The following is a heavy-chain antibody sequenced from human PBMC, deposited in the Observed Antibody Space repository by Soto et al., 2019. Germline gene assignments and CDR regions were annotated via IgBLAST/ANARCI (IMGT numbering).Heavy chain of an antibody. CDR1: GLSLSTGGVG. CDR2: IYWDDDQ. J-gene: IGHJ6*02. Sequence: QITLKESGPTLVKPTQTLTLTYTFSGLSLSTGGVGVGWIRQPPGKALEWLAHIYWDDDQRYSPSLRSRLTITRDTSKNQVVLTMTNMDPVDTATYYCAHRRRNYGMDLWGQGTMVTVSS. V-gene: IGHV2-5*02. CDR3: AHRRRNYGMDL.